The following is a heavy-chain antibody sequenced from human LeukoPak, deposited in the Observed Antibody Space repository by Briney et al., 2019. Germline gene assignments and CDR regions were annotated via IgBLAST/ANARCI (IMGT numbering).Heavy chain of an antibody. J-gene: IGHJ4*02. CDR2: ITTSGFYT. CDR3: ARVRSSGYDLAPFDY. D-gene: IGHD5-12*01. Sequence: GGSLRLSCAASGFTFMTYGMNWVRQAPGKGLEWLSSITTSGFYTYYADSVKGRFTISRDTATNSLYLQMNDLRRADEDDYYCARVRSSGYDLAPFDYWGQGTLVTVSS. V-gene: IGHV3-21*04. CDR1: GFTFMTYG.